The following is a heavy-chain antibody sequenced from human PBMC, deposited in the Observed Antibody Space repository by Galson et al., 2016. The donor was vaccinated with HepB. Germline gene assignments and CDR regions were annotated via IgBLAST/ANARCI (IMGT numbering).Heavy chain of an antibody. J-gene: IGHJ4*02. V-gene: IGHV3-30-3*01. CDR2: ISYDGYNQ. Sequence: SLRLSCAASGFTFTNYPIHWVRQAPGKGLEWVTVISYDGYNQYYADSLKGRFTISRDDSKNTVYLQMNSLRPEDTAVYYCARGAPPDFWGQGTLVTVSS. CDR3: ARGAPPDF. CDR1: GFTFTNYP.